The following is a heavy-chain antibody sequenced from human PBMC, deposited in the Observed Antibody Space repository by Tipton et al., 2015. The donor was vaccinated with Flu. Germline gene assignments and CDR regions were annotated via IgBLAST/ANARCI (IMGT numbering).Heavy chain of an antibody. V-gene: IGHV4-59*02. CDR2: IFHSGIT. CDR1: GASVTSDY. CDR3: ARQVGSLRRGVSFLDNGMDV. J-gene: IGHJ6*02. D-gene: IGHD3-10*01. Sequence: LRLSCNVSGASVTSDYWNWIRQTPGKGLEWVGNIFHSGITKYSPSLKSRVTISLDESKNQLSLRITALTAADTAVYYCARQVGSLRRGVSFLDNGMDVWGQGAAVTVSS.